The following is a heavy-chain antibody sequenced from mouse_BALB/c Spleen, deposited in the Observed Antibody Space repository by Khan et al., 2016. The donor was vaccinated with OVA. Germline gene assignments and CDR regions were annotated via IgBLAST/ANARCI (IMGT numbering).Heavy chain of an antibody. CDR1: GYTFTNYI. V-gene: IGHV1S136*01. D-gene: IGHD1-1*01. Sequence: IQLVQSGPELVKPGASVKMSCKASGYTFTNYIIHWVTQKPGQGLEWIGYINPYNDGTKYNEKFKGKATLTSDKSSTTAYMELSGLTSEDSAVYYCARDYGSSFWFAYWGQGTLVTVSA. CDR3: ARDYGSSFWFAY. CDR2: INPYNDGT. J-gene: IGHJ3*01.